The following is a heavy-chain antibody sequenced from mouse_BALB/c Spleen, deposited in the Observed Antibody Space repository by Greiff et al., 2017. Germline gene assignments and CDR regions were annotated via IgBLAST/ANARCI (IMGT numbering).Heavy chain of an antibody. J-gene: IGHJ2*01. V-gene: IGHV5-17*02. CDR1: GFTFSSFG. D-gene: IGHD1-1*01. CDR3: ARVTTVGRHFDY. CDR2: ISSGSSTI. Sequence: EVKLVESGGGLVQPGGSRKLSCAASGFTFSSFGMHWVRQAPEKGLEWVAYISSGSSTIYYADTVKGRFTISRDNPKNTLFLQMTSLRSEDTAMYYCARVTTVGRHFDYWGQGTTLTVSS.